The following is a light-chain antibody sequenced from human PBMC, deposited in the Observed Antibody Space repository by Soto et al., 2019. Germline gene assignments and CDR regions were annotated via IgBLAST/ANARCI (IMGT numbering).Light chain of an antibody. CDR2: TAS. V-gene: IGKV1-5*03. CDR3: QHHESDPRT. J-gene: IGKJ1*01. CDR1: QSINTW. Sequence: DIQMTQSPSTLSASVGDRVTITCRASQSINTWLAWYQQKPGKAPRLLIYTASSLESGVPSRFSGSGSGTEFSLTTSALRPVDFATYFCQHHESDPRTFGQGAKVEIK.